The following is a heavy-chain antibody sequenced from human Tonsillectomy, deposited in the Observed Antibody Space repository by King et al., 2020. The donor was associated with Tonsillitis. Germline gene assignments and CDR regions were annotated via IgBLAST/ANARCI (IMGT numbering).Heavy chain of an antibody. Sequence: VQLVQSGAEVKKPGASVKVSCTASGYTFTNYYMHWVRQAPGQGLEWMGIINPSGGSTSYAQKFQGRVTMTRDTSTSTVYMELSSLRSEDTAVYYCARDDRMDYDFWSGYYPSPNCMDVWGKGTTVTVSS. J-gene: IGHJ6*03. V-gene: IGHV1-46*01. CDR3: ARDDRMDYDFWSGYYPSPNCMDV. D-gene: IGHD3-3*01. CDR1: GYTFTNYY. CDR2: INPSGGST.